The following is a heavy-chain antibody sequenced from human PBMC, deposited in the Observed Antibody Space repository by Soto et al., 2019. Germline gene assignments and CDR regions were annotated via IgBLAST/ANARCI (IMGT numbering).Heavy chain of an antibody. Sequence: EVQLVESGGGLVQPGGSLRLSCAGSGFTFSGYWMHWVRQAPGKGPVWVSRLNPNGTFTTNDDSVKGRFTISRDNAKYTVYLQMNSLMADDMAVYYCARGGTSTSYWCLFYNCGQGTLVTVYS. V-gene: IGHV3-74*01. CDR1: GFTFSGYW. J-gene: IGHJ4*02. CDR2: LNPNGTFT. D-gene: IGHD2-8*02. CDR3: ARGGTSTSYWCLFYN.